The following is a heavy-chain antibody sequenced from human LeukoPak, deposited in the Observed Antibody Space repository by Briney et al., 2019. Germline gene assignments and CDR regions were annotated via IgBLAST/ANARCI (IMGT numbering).Heavy chain of an antibody. CDR1: GFTFSSYE. J-gene: IGHJ4*02. CDR3: AKDRGVVDVITTN. Sequence: SGGSLRLSCAASGFTFSSYEMNWVRQAPGKGLEWVSYISSSGSTIYYADSVKGRFTISRDNAKNSLYLQMNSLRAEDTAVYYCAKDRGVVDVITTNWGQGTLVTVSS. CDR2: ISSSGSTI. V-gene: IGHV3-48*03. D-gene: IGHD3-22*01.